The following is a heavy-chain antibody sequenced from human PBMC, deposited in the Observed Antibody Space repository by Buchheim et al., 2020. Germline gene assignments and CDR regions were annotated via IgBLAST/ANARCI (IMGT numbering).Heavy chain of an antibody. CDR2: FYASGT. CDR3: AREVHNWGPPYDY. V-gene: IGHV4-4*07. D-gene: IGHD3-16*01. Sequence: QVQLQELGPGLVKPSETLSPTCTVPGSSISAYCWNWIRQPAGKGLEWIGRFYASGTNYNPPLKSRVIMSLHNSKNQSPLNLNSVTAADTAVYYCAREVHNWGPPYDYWGQGIL. CDR1: GSSISAYC. J-gene: IGHJ4*02.